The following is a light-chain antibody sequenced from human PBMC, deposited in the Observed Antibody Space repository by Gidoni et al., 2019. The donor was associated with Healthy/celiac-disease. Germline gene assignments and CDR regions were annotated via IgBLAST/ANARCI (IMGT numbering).Light chain of an antibody. CDR2: RNN. CDR1: SSNIGSNY. V-gene: IGLV1-47*01. Sequence: QSVLTQPPSESGTPGQRVTIACSGSSSNIGSNYVYWYQQLPGTAPKLLICRNNQRPSVVPDRFSGSKSGTSASLAISGLRSEDEADYYCAAWDDSLSGPVFGGGTKLTVL. J-gene: IGLJ3*02. CDR3: AAWDDSLSGPV.